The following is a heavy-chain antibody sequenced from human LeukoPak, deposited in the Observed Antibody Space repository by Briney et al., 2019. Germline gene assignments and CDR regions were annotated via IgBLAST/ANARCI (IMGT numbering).Heavy chain of an antibody. D-gene: IGHD4-17*01. Sequence: GASVMVSCKTSGYTFTNHGISWVRQAPGQGLEWMGWISGYNGNTNYVQKFRGRITMTTDTSTSTAYLQLRSLRSDNTALYYCARDLSLGRHDDGEPFVFWGQGTLVTVSS. CDR2: ISGYNGNT. J-gene: IGHJ4*02. V-gene: IGHV1-18*01. CDR3: ARDLSLGRHDDGEPFVF. CDR1: GYTFTNHG.